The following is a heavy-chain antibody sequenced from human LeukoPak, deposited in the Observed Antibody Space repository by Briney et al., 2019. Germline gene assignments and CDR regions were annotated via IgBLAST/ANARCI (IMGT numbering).Heavy chain of an antibody. V-gene: IGHV4-59*01. J-gene: IGHJ6*02. CDR2: IYYSGST. CDR3: ARMTMVRGSDDYYYYGMDV. Sequence: SQTLSLTCSVSGGSISIYYWSWIRQPPGKVLEWIGYIYYSGSTNYNPSLKSRVTISVDTSKNQFSLKLSSVTAADTAVYYCARMTMVRGSDDYYYYGMDVWGQGTTVTVSS. D-gene: IGHD3-10*01. CDR1: GGSISIYY.